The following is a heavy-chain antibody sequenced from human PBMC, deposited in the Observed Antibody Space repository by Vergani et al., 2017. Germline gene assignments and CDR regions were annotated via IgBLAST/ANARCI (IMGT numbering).Heavy chain of an antibody. V-gene: IGHV4-34*01. CDR3: ARVNTETNGQLYYFYYMDV. CDR2: IDHTGRP. J-gene: IGHJ6*03. CDR1: GGSFTSYH. Sequence: QVQLQQWGGGLLKPSETLSLTCVVNGGSFTSYHWTWIRQSPGEGLEWVGDIDHTGRPDYNPSLKSRLTMSVDKSRNQFSQTLNSVTDTDTAIYFCARVNTETNGQLYYFYYMDVWGQGTAVTVS. D-gene: IGHD2-8*01.